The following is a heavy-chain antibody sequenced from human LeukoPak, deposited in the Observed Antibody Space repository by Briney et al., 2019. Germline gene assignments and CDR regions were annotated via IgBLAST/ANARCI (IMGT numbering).Heavy chain of an antibody. CDR1: GFTFSHYW. CDR2: IKQDGSEK. D-gene: IGHD1-1*01. Sequence: GGSLRLSCAGSGFTFSHYWMSWVRQAPAKGLEWVANIKQDGSEKYYVDSVKGRFTISRDNAKNSLYLQMNSLRAEDTAVYYCARVGWNDPFDYWGQGTLVTVSS. V-gene: IGHV3-7*01. CDR3: ARVGWNDPFDY. J-gene: IGHJ4*02.